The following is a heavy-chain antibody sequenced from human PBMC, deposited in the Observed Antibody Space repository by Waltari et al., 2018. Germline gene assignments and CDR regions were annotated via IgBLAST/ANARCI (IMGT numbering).Heavy chain of an antibody. D-gene: IGHD2-21*01. J-gene: IGHJ3*02. Sequence: QVQLQESGPGLVEPSETLSLTCTVSGDSIRGHYWSWLRQPPGKGLEWICNIFTIATTTYNPSLKSRVTISADMSKNQLALRLTSMTAADTAVYYCARGYGAYCGEDCSDPFDIWGRGTMVTVSS. V-gene: IGHV4-59*11. CDR2: IFTIATT. CDR3: ARGYGAYCGEDCSDPFDI. CDR1: GDSIRGHY.